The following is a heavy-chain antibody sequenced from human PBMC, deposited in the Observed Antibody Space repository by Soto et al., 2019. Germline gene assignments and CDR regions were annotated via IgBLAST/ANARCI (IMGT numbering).Heavy chain of an antibody. J-gene: IGHJ4*02. CDR2: ISHSGST. CDR1: GGSISSGGYY. V-gene: IGHV4-31*03. CDR3: AKVIFGYISGWYKRGYYFDD. Sequence: PSQTLSLTCTVSGGSISSGGYYWSWIPQHPGKGQGGIGYISHSGSTYYNPSLKSRVTISVDTSKNQFALKLSSVTATVTSVHYCAKVIFGYISGWYKRGYYFDDGGQGTLVTVSS. D-gene: IGHD6-19*01.